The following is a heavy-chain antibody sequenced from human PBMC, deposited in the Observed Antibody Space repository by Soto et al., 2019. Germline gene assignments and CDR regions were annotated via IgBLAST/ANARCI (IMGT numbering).Heavy chain of an antibody. J-gene: IGHJ6*03. CDR2: IYYSGST. Sequence: SETLSLTCTVSGGSISSGGYYWSWIRQHPGKGLEWIGYIYYSGSTYYNPSLKSRVTISVDTSKNQFSLKLSSVTAADTAVYYCARVGAAVHSVTTPFEYCYYYMDVWGKGTTVTVSS. V-gene: IGHV4-31*03. D-gene: IGHD4-17*01. CDR1: GGSISSGGYY. CDR3: ARVGAAVHSVTTPFEYCYYYMDV.